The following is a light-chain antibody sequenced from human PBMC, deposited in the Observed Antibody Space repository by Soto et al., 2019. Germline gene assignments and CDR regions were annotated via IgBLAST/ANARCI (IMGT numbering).Light chain of an antibody. J-gene: IGKJ2*01. V-gene: IGKV3-20*01. CDR1: QSVSSSY. Sequence: EIVLTQSPGTLSLSPGERATLSCRASQSVSSSYLAWYQQTPGQAPRLLIYGASSRATGIPDRFSGSGSGTDFTLTISSLEPEDFAVYYCQQYGSSPRTFGQGTKLEIK. CDR3: QQYGSSPRT. CDR2: GAS.